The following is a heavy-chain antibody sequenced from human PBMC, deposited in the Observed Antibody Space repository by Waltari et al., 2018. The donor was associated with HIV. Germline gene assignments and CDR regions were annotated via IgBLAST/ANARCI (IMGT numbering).Heavy chain of an antibody. CDR1: GGSVSTYA. Sequence: QVQLVQSGAEVKKPGSWVKVSCQISGGSVSTYAITWLRQAPGPGLEWMGGVKPIFVEANYAQKFQVRVTITADETTSTAFMGVGSLRSDDAAVYYCAIYKSHSVVLTPGAYDVWGQGTMVIVSS. CDR3: AIYKSHSVVLTPGAYDV. V-gene: IGHV1-69*01. J-gene: IGHJ3*01. CDR2: VKPIFVEA. D-gene: IGHD2-21*02.